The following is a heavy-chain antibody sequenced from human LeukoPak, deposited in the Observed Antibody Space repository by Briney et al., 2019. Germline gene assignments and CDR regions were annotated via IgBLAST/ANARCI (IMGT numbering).Heavy chain of an antibody. CDR3: ARDGGKFNWNDVLDY. D-gene: IGHD1-20*01. CDR2: TNWDGGRT. J-gene: IGHJ4*02. CDR1: GFTFDDYA. Sequence: PGGSLRLSCAASGFTFDDYAMSWVRQTPGKGLEWVSGTNWDGGRTGYADSVKGRFTISRDNAKNSLYLQMNSLRVEDTAMYYCARDGGKFNWNDVLDYWGQGTLVTVSS. V-gene: IGHV3-20*04.